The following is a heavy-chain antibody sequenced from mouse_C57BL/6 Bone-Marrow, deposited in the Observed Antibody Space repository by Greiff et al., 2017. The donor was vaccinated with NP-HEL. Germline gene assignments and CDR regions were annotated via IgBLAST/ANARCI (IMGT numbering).Heavy chain of an antibody. J-gene: IGHJ4*01. CDR3: ARRVWSHGDYAMDY. Sequence: EVQLQQSGPELVKPGASVKIPCKASGYTFTDYNMDWVKQSHGKSLEWIGDINPNNGGTIYNQKFKGKATLTVDKSSSTAYMELRSLTSEDTAVYYCARRVWSHGDYAMDYWGQGTSVTVSS. D-gene: IGHD2-10*02. V-gene: IGHV1-18*01. CDR2: INPNNGGT. CDR1: GYTFTDYN.